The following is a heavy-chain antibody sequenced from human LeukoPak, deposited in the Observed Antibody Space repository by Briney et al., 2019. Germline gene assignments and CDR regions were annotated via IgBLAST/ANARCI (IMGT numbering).Heavy chain of an antibody. CDR1: GFTFSRYG. Sequence: GGSLRLSCAASGFTFSRYGMHWVRQARGKGLEWVTYIRNDGSKKYYGDSVKGRFTIYRENSKNTMYLKINSLRAEDTALYYCAKEGELDKLFFDYWGQGTLVTVSS. CDR3: AKEGELDKLFFDY. J-gene: IGHJ4*02. CDR2: IRNDGSKK. D-gene: IGHD3/OR15-3a*01. V-gene: IGHV3-30*02.